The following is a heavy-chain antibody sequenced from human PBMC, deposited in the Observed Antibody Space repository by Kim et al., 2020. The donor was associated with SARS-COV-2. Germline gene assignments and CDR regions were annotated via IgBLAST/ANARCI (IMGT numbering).Heavy chain of an antibody. D-gene: IGHD3-10*01. CDR1: GGSISSSSYY. CDR2: IYYSGST. CDR3: ARIDPHYYGSGTNPYLDY. Sequence: SETLSLTCTVSGGSISSSSYYWGWIRQPPGKGLEWIGSIYYSGSTYYNPSLKSRVTISVDTSKNQFSLKLSSVTAADTAVYYCARIDPHYYGSGTNPYLDYWGQGTLVTASS. V-gene: IGHV4-39*01. J-gene: IGHJ4*02.